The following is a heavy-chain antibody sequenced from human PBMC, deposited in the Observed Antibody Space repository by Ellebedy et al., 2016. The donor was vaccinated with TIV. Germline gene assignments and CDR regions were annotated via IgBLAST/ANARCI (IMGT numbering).Heavy chain of an antibody. CDR2: TYPGDFNT. D-gene: IGHD1-26*01. J-gene: IGHJ4*02. Sequence: GESLKISCKGSGYSFTNYWIGWVRQMPGKGLEWMVITYPGDFNTRYSPSFQGQITISADKSISTAYLQWSSLKASDTAMYYCARYSGSYFDYWGQGTQVTVSS. CDR3: ARYSGSYFDY. CDR1: GYSFTNYW. V-gene: IGHV5-51*01.